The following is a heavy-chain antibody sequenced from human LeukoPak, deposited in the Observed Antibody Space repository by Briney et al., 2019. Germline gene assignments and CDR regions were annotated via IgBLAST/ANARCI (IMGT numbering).Heavy chain of an antibody. Sequence: GGSLRLSCAASGFTFSSYAMSWVRQAPGKGLEWVSASSGSGGSTYYADSVKGRFTISRDNAKNTLYLQMNSLRAEDTAVYYCASSLSSSWYYFDYWGQGTLVTVSS. D-gene: IGHD6-13*01. V-gene: IGHV3-23*01. CDR2: SSGSGGST. J-gene: IGHJ4*02. CDR3: ASSLSSSWYYFDY. CDR1: GFTFSSYA.